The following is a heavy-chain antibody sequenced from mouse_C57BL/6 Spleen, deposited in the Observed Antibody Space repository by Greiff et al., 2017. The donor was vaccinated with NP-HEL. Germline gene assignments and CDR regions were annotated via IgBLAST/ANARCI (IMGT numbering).Heavy chain of an antibody. V-gene: IGHV5-6*02. CDR2: ISSGGSYT. D-gene: IGHD4-1*01. CDR1: GFTFSSYG. CDR3: ARRDGTDYAMDY. Sequence: EVMLVESGGDLVKPGGSLKLSCAASGFTFSSYGMSWVRQTPDKRLEWVATISSGGSYTYYPASVKGRFTISRDNAKNTLYLQMSSLKSEDTAMDYCARRDGTDYAMDYWGQGTSVTVSS. J-gene: IGHJ4*01.